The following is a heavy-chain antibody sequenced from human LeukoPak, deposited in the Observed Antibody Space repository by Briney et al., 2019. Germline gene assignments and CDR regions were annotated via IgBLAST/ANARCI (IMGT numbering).Heavy chain of an antibody. CDR2: IDSSSTSI. V-gene: IGHV3-21*01. Sequence: NSGGSLRLSCAASGFTFSSHSMNWVRQAPGKGLEWVSSIDSSSTSIYYADSVKGRFAISRDNAKNSLYLQMNSLRDEDTAVYYCARVHRGYSYGRLDYWGQGTLVTVSS. J-gene: IGHJ4*02. CDR1: GFTFSSHS. CDR3: ARVHRGYSYGRLDY. D-gene: IGHD5-18*01.